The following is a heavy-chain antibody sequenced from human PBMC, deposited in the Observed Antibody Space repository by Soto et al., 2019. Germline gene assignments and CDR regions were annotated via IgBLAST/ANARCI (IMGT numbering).Heavy chain of an antibody. D-gene: IGHD2-2*02. CDR1: GYTFTSYD. V-gene: IGHV1-8*01. Sequence: QVQLVQSGAEVKKPGASVKVSCKASGYTFTSYDINWVRQATGQGLEWMGWMNPNSGNTGYAQKFQGRVTMTRNTSISTAYMELSSLRSEDTAVYYCARYCSSTSCYRIYYGMDVWGQGTTVTVYS. J-gene: IGHJ6*02. CDR2: MNPNSGNT. CDR3: ARYCSSTSCYRIYYGMDV.